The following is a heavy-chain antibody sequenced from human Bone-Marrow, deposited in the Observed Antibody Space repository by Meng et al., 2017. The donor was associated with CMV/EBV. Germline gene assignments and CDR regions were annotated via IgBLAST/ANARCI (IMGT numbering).Heavy chain of an antibody. Sequence: SETLSLTCAVYGGSFSGYYWSWIRQPPGKGLEWIGEINHSGSTNYNPSLKSRVTISVDTSKNQFSLKLSSVTAADTAVYYCARDPAYCGGDCSPDAFDIWGQGTMVTVSS. J-gene: IGHJ3*02. CDR3: ARDPAYCGGDCSPDAFDI. CDR1: GGSFSGYY. V-gene: IGHV4-34*01. D-gene: IGHD2-21*01. CDR2: INHSGST.